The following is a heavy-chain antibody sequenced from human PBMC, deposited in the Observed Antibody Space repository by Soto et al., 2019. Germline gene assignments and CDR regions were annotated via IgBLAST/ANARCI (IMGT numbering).Heavy chain of an antibody. Sequence: GGSLRLSCAASGFTFSSYGMHWVRQAPGKGLEWVATLSHDGSNKYYADSVKGRFTISRDNSKNTLYLQMNSLRAEDTAVYYCAKSITARPFDYWGQGALVTVSS. CDR2: LSHDGSNK. J-gene: IGHJ4*02. V-gene: IGHV3-33*05. CDR1: GFTFSSYG. CDR3: AKSITARPFDY. D-gene: IGHD6-6*01.